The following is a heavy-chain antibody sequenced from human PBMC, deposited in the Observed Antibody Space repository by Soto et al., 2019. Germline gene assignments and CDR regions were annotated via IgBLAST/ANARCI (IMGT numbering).Heavy chain of an antibody. J-gene: IGHJ3*02. D-gene: IGHD3-3*01. CDR3: ARDLEYYDFWSGPDAFDI. V-gene: IGHV6-1*01. CDR1: GDSVSSNSAA. CDR2: TYYRSKWYN. Sequence: PSQTLSLTCAISGDSVSSNSAAWNWIRQSPSRGLEWLGRTYYRSKWYNDYAVSVKSRITINPDTSKDQFSLQLNSVTPEDTAVYYCARDLEYYDFWSGPDAFDIWRQGTMVTVSS.